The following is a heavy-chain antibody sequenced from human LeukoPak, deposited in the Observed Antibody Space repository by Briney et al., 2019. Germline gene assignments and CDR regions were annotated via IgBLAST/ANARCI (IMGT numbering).Heavy chain of an antibody. J-gene: IGHJ4*02. CDR3: TRDWRNLGYDY. V-gene: IGHV3-74*01. CDR2: IEGDGNRI. Sequence: PGGSLRLSCAASGFTLSAYWMHWVRQAPGKGLMWVSRIEGDGNRITYAGSVKGRFTISRDNAKNTLYLQVNSLRAEDTAVYYCTRDWRNLGYDYWGQGTLVTVSS. CDR1: GFTLSAYW. D-gene: IGHD5-12*01.